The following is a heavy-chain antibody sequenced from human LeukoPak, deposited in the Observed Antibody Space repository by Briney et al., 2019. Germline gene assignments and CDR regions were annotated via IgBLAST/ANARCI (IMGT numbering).Heavy chain of an antibody. CDR1: GFTFNTYA. CDR3: ARQRGYSYGYNFDY. Sequence: PGGSLRLSCAASGFTFNTYAMTWVRQAPGKGLEWVSVIYSGGSTYYADSVKGRFTISRDNSKNTLYLQMNSLRAEDTAVYYCARQRGYSYGYNFDYWGQGTLVTVSS. J-gene: IGHJ4*02. CDR2: IYSGGST. D-gene: IGHD5-18*01. V-gene: IGHV3-66*04.